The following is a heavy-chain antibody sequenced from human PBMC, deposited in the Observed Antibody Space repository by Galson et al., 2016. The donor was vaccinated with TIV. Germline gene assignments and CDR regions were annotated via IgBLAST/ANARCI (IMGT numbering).Heavy chain of an antibody. D-gene: IGHD5-12*01. CDR1: GSIFSSYT. CDR2: IIPIIGMT. J-gene: IGHJ3*02. V-gene: IGHV1-69*04. CDR3: ARDNQATFGYDDAFDI. Sequence: SVKVSCKASGSIFSSYTIFWVRQAPGQGLEWTGRIIPIIGMTNYAQKFQGRVTITADTSTNTAYMDLSSLRSDDTAVYYCARDNQATFGYDDAFDIWGQGTLVTVSS.